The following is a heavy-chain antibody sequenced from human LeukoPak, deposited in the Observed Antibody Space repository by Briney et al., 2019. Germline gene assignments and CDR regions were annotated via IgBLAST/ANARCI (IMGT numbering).Heavy chain of an antibody. CDR3: ARNFRTDIRIDY. V-gene: IGHV4-39*01. J-gene: IGHJ4*02. CDR1: GGSISSNTHC. Sequence: SETLSLTCTVSGGSISSNTHCWVWVRQPPGKGLEWIGSIYYTGSTYFSPSLKSRVAISVDTSKSQFSLKLSSVTAADTAVYFCARNFRTDIRIDYWGQGTLVTVSP. D-gene: IGHD3/OR15-3a*01. CDR2: IYYTGST.